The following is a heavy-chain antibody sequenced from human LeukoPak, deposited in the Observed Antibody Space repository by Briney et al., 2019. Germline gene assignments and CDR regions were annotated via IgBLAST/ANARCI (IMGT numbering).Heavy chain of an antibody. CDR2: MNPNSGNT. V-gene: IGHV1-8*03. CDR1: GYTFTSYD. D-gene: IGHD2-15*01. CDR3: ARRYCSGGSCYMIFDY. Sequence: ASVKVSCKASGYTFTSYDINWVRQATGQGLEWMGWMNPNSGNTGYAQKFQGRVTITRNTSISTAYMELSSLRSEDTAVYYCARRYCSGGSCYMIFDYWGQGTLVTVSS. J-gene: IGHJ4*02.